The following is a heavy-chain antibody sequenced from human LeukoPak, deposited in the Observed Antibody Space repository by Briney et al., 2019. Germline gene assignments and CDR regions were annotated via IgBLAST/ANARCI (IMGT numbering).Heavy chain of an antibody. D-gene: IGHD3-22*01. CDR2: ISYDGSNK. CDR3: AKDHGSMIVVVYGLDY. Sequence: PPGRSLRLSCAASGFTFSSYGMHWVRQAPGKGLEWVAVISYDGSNKYYADSVKGRFTISRDNSKNTLYLQMNSLRAEDTAVYYCAKDHGSMIVVVYGLDYWGQGTLVTVSP. CDR1: GFTFSSYG. V-gene: IGHV3-30*18. J-gene: IGHJ4*02.